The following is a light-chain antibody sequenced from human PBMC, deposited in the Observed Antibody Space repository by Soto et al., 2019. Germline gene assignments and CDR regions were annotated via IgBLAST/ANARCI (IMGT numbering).Light chain of an antibody. V-gene: IGKV1-5*01. Sequence: DIQMTQSPSSLSASVGDRVTITCRASQAISNRVAWYQQKPGKAPKLLINDASSLKSGVPSRFSGSGSGTEFTLTISRLQPEDSATYYCQQYQHYYTVGQGTKVDIK. CDR3: QQYQHYYT. CDR1: QAISNR. J-gene: IGKJ2*01. CDR2: DAS.